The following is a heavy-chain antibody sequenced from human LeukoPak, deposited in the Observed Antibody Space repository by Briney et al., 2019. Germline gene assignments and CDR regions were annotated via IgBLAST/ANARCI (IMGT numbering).Heavy chain of an antibody. CDR1: GFTVSSNY. V-gene: IGHV3-53*01. Sequence: GGSLRLSCAASGFTVSSNYMSWVRQAPGKGLEWVSIIYSGGSTFYADSVKGRFTISRDNSKNTLYLQMNSLRAEDTAVYYCARSSRELGGYAPWELMPPFDYWGQGTLVTVSS. CDR2: IYSGGST. CDR3: ARSSRELGGYAPWELMPPFDY. D-gene: IGHD1-7*01. J-gene: IGHJ4*02.